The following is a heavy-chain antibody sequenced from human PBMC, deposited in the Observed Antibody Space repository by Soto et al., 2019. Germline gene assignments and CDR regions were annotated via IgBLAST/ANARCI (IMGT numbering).Heavy chain of an antibody. Sequence: GGSLRLSCAASGFTFSSYWMHWVRQAPGKGLVWVSRINSDGSSTSYADAVKGRFTISRDNAKNTLYLQMNSLRAEDTAVYYCARDALDSSGSNWFDPWGQGTLVTVSS. CDR2: INSDGSST. CDR1: GFTFSSYW. D-gene: IGHD3-22*01. V-gene: IGHV3-74*01. J-gene: IGHJ5*02. CDR3: ARDALDSSGSNWFDP.